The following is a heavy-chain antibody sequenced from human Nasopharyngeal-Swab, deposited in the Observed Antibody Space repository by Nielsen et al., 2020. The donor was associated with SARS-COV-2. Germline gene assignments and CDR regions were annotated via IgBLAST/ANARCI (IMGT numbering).Heavy chain of an antibody. CDR2: IYYSGST. D-gene: IGHD6-19*01. Sequence: SETLSLTCTVSGGSVSSGSYYWSWIRQPPGKGLEWIGYIYYSGSTNYNPSLKSRVTISVDTSKNQFSLKLSSVTAADTAVYYCARGGSSGWYGGFDHWGQGTLVTVSS. J-gene: IGHJ4*02. CDR1: GGSVSSGSYY. CDR3: ARGGSSGWYGGFDH. V-gene: IGHV4-61*01.